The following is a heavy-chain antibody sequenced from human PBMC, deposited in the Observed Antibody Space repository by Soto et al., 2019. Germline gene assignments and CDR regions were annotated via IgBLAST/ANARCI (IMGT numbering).Heavy chain of an antibody. J-gene: IGHJ4*02. CDR3: ARDRRGRAAAFAY. V-gene: IGHV4-59*01. D-gene: IGHD6-13*01. CDR2: IYYSGST. Sequence: SETLSLTCTVSGGSISSYYWSWIRQPPGKGLEWIGYIYYSGSTNYNPSLKSRVTISVDTSKNQFSLKLSSGTAADTAVYYGARDRRGRAAAFAYWGQGTLVTV. CDR1: GGSISSYY.